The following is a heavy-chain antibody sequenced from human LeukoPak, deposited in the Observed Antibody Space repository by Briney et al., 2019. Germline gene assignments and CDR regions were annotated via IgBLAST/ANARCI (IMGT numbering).Heavy chain of an antibody. V-gene: IGHV1-2*02. CDR1: GYTFTGYY. Sequence: ASVKVSCKASGYTFTGYYMHWVRQAPGQGLEWMGWINPNSGGTNYAQKLQGRVTMTTDTSTSTAYMELRSLRSDDTAVYYCARALLVRGVYYFDYWGQGTLVTVSS. D-gene: IGHD3-10*01. J-gene: IGHJ4*02. CDR2: INPNSGGT. CDR3: ARALLVRGVYYFDY.